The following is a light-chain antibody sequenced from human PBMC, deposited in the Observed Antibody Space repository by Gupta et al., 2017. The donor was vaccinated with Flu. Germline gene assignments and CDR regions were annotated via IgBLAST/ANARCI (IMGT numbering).Light chain of an antibody. CDR2: ENI. V-gene: IGLV1-51*01. J-gene: IGLJ3*02. CDR3: GTWDSSLSAWV. CDR1: SSNIENNY. Sequence: QSVLTQPPSVSAAPGHKVTISCSGSSSNIENNYVSWYQQLPGTAPKLLIYENIKRPSGIPDRFSGSKSDTSATLGITGLQTGDEADYYCGTWDSSLSAWVFGGGTKLTVL.